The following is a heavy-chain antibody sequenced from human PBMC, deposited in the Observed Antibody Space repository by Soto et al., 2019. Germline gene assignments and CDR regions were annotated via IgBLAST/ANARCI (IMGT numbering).Heavy chain of an antibody. CDR2: INPNSGGT. J-gene: IGHJ6*02. CDR3: ARDVVVVNSRSPYGMDV. D-gene: IGHD3-22*01. CDR1: GYTFTGYY. V-gene: IGHV1-2*02. Sequence: ASVKVSCKASGYTFTGYYMHWVRQAPGQGLEWMGWINPNSGGTNYAQKFQGRVTMTRDTSISTAYMGLSRLRSDDTAVYYCARDVVVVNSRSPYGMDVWGQGTTVTVSS.